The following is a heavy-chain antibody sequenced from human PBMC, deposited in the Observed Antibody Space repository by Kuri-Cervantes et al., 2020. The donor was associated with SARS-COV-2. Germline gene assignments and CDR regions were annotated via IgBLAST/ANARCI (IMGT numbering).Heavy chain of an antibody. CDR2: MNPDTGNA. CDR3: ASGAAAVNDAFDI. Sequence: ASVKVSCKASGYTFTNNDINWVRQASGQGLEWMGWMNPDTGNAGYAQKFQGRVTMTRIMSTSTAYMELSSLRSEDTAVYYCASGAAAVNDAFDIWGQGTMVTVSS. J-gene: IGHJ3*02. D-gene: IGHD6-13*01. CDR1: GYTFTNND. V-gene: IGHV1-8*02.